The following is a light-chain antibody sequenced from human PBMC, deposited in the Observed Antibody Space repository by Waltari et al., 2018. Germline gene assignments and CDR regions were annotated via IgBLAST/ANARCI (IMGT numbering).Light chain of an antibody. CDR2: GAS. V-gene: IGKV3-15*01. CDR1: QHVSKH. J-gene: IGKJ1*01. Sequence: DREVTQSPATLSLSPGERATLSCRARQHVSKHLAWSQQKPGQAPGLLLYGASTRTTDIPDRFTGSGSETDFTLTINSLQSEDFGVYYSESYTKWIWTFGRGTKVEI. CDR3: ESYTKWIWT.